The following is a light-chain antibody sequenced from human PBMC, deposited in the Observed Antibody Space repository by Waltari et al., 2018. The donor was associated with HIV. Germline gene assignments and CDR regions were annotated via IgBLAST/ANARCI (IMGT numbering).Light chain of an antibody. CDR3: CSYGGFTTYV. Sequence: QSALTQPASVSGSPGQSITISCIGTSSAVGGYSLVSWYQHHPGKAPQLLIFSDTERPSVVSNGFSASKSGTTASLTISGLLAEDAADYYCCSYGGFTTYVFGSGTKVTVL. V-gene: IGLV2-23*01. CDR1: SSAVGGYSL. CDR2: SDT. J-gene: IGLJ1*01.